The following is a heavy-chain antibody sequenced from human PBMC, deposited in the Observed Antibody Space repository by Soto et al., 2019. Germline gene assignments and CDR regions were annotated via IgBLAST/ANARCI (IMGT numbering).Heavy chain of an antibody. D-gene: IGHD5-18*01. CDR2: IYYSGST. CDR1: GGSISSGDYY. CDR3: ARGPLGFRYGPRHYYYGMDV. V-gene: IGHV4-30-4*01. J-gene: IGHJ6*02. Sequence: QVQLQESGPGLVKPSQTLSLTCTVSGGSISSGDYYWSWIRQPAGRGLEWIGYIYYSGSTYDNPSLKSRVTISVDTSKNQFSLKVNSVTAADTAVYYCARGPLGFRYGPRHYYYGMDVWGQGTTVTVSS.